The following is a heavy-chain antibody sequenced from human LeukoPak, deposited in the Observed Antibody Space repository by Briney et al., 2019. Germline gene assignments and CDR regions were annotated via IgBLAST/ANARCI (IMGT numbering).Heavy chain of an antibody. CDR1: GFTFSSYG. CDR3: ARESYYYDSSGFKVNQFDY. D-gene: IGHD3-22*01. V-gene: IGHV3-30*02. Sequence: GGSLRLSCAASGFTFSSYGMHWVRQAPGKGLEWVAFIRYDGSNKYYADSVKGRFTISRDNSKNTLYLQMNSLRAEDTAVYYCARESYYYDSSGFKVNQFDYWGQGTLVTVSS. J-gene: IGHJ4*02. CDR2: IRYDGSNK.